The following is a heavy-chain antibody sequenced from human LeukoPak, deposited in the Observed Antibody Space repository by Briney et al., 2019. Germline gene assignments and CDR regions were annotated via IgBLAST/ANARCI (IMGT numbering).Heavy chain of an antibody. D-gene: IGHD3-22*01. CDR1: GYTFTSYG. CDR3: AREVFDYDSSGYYGTYYYYGMDV. Sequence: ASVKVSFKASGYTFTSYGISWVRRAPGQGLEWMGWISAYNGNTNYAQKLQGRVTMTTDTSTSTAYMELRSLRSDDTAVYYCAREVFDYDSSGYYGTYYYYGMDVWGQGTTVTVSS. V-gene: IGHV1-18*01. J-gene: IGHJ6*02. CDR2: ISAYNGNT.